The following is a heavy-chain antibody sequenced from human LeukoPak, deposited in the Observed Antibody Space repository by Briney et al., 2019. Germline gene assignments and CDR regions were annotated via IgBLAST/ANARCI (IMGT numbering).Heavy chain of an antibody. CDR2: IYYSGST. CDR3: ARVRGGYYSDY. Sequence: SETLSLTCTVSGGSISSYYWSWIRQPPGKGLEWIGYIYYSGSTNYNPSLKSRVTISVDTSKNQFSLKLSSVTAADTAVYYCARVRGGYYSDYWGQGTLVTVSS. V-gene: IGHV4-59*01. D-gene: IGHD3-22*01. J-gene: IGHJ4*02. CDR1: GGSISSYY.